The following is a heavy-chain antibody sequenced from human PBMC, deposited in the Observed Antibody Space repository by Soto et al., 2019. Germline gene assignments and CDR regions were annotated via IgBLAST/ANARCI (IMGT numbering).Heavy chain of an antibody. J-gene: IGHJ4*02. Sequence: GSLRLSCAAFGFTFSSYAMSWVRQAPGKGLEWVSAISGSGGSTYYVDSVKGRFTISRDNSKNTLYLQMNSLRAEDTAVYYCAKDNDFWSGPTPFDYWGQGTLVTVSS. D-gene: IGHD3-3*01. CDR3: AKDNDFWSGPTPFDY. CDR2: ISGSGGST. CDR1: GFTFSSYA. V-gene: IGHV3-23*01.